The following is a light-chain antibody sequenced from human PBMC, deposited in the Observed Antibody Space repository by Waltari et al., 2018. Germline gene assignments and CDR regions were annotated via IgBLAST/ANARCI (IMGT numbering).Light chain of an antibody. Sequence: QLVVTQSPSASASLGASINLTCTLSRGHSSYAVAWHQQHSQKGPRFLMKLNFDGTHDKGDGVPARFSGSNSGAERYLTIYSLQSEDEADYYCQTWGTAAHVVFGGGTKLTVL. CDR3: QTWGTAAHVV. J-gene: IGLJ2*01. CDR2: LNFDGTH. CDR1: RGHSSYA. V-gene: IGLV4-69*01.